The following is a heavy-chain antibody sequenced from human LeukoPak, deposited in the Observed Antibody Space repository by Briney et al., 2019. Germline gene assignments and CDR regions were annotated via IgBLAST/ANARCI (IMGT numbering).Heavy chain of an antibody. CDR3: ATGPGITDFHY. V-gene: IGHV3-53*04. Sequence: LGGSLRLSCAASGFTVSSNYMSWVRQAPGKGLEWVSVIYGGDTTYYADSVRGRFTISRHNSKNTLYLQMNSLRAEDTAVYYCATGPGITDFHYWGQGALVTLSS. CDR1: GFTVSSNY. D-gene: IGHD1-14*01. CDR2: IYGGDTT. J-gene: IGHJ4*02.